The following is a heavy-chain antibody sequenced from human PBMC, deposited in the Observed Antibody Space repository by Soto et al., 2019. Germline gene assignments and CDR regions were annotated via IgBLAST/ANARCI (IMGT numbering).Heavy chain of an antibody. CDR2: INHSGST. Sequence: QVQLQQWGAGLLKPSETLSLTCAVYGGSFSGYYWSWIRQPPGKGLEWIGEINHSGSTNYNPSLSSRVTITVDTSKDQFALKLSSVTAADTAVYYCARGAHTVNYYYYYMDVWGKGTTVTVSS. CDR3: ARGAHTVNYYYYYMDV. V-gene: IGHV4-34*01. CDR1: GGSFSGYY. J-gene: IGHJ6*03. D-gene: IGHD4-17*01.